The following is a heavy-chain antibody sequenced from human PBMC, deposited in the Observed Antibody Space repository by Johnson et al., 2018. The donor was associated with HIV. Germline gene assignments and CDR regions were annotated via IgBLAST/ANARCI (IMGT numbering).Heavy chain of an antibody. CDR2: ISYDGSNK. CDR3: ARGLYSLAYCGGDCYPSDAFDI. CDR1: GFTFSSYA. Sequence: QMLLVESGGVVVQPGRSLRLSCAASGFTFSSYAMHWVRQAPGKGLAWVAVISYDGSNKYYADSVKGRFPISSDNSKNTLYLQMNSLRAEDTAVYYCARGLYSLAYCGGDCYPSDAFDIWGQGTMVTVSS. D-gene: IGHD2-21*02. V-gene: IGHV3-30-3*01. J-gene: IGHJ3*02.